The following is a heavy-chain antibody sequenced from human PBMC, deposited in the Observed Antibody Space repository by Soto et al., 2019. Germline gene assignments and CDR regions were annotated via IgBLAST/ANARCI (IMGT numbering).Heavy chain of an antibody. CDR2: ISASGDYT. CDR3: ERSSGWRQVGVYNYGLDV. V-gene: IGHV3-11*06. CDR1: GFFLSNNW. D-gene: IGHD2-8*01. Sequence: QVQLVESGGGWVKPGESLRLSCIGSGFFLSNNWMTWIRQAPGKGLEWVSYISASGDYTIYADSLKGRFTISRDNARNSRSLQINSLTVEDTAVYYYERSSGWRQVGVYNYGLDVWGQGTTVIVSS. J-gene: IGHJ6*02.